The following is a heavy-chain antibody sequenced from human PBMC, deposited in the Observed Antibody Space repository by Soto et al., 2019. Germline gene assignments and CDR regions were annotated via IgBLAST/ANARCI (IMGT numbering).Heavy chain of an antibody. J-gene: IGHJ4*02. CDR3: AKGPDTAMVD. V-gene: IGHV3-30*18. D-gene: IGHD5-18*01. CDR2: ISYDGSNK. CDR1: GFTFSSYG. Sequence: PGGSLRLSCAASGFTFSSYGMHWVRQAPGKGLEWVAVISYDGSNKYYADSVKGRFTISRDNSKNTLYLQMNSLRAEDTAVYYCAKGPDTAMVDWGQGTLVTVSS.